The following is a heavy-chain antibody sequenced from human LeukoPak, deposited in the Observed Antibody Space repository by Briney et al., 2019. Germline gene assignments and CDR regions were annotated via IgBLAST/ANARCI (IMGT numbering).Heavy chain of an antibody. V-gene: IGHV3-48*04. J-gene: IGHJ4*02. Sequence: GGSLRLSCAASGFTFSSYSMNWVRQAPGKGLEWVSYISSSSTIYYADSVKGRFTISRDNAKNSLYLQMNSLRAEDTAVYYCARGYLRWEAQGLVDYWGQGTLVTVSS. CDR1: GFTFSSYS. CDR3: ARGYLRWEAQGLVDY. CDR2: ISSSSTI. D-gene: IGHD4-23*01.